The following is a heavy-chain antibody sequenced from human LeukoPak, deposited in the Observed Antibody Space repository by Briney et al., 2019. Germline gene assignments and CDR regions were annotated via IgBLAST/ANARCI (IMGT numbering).Heavy chain of an antibody. CDR2: INPDTGDK. Sequence: GASVKVSCKASGYTFTNYHINWVRQASGQGIEWMTWINPDTGDKGYARKFQDRVTITTDTSISTAYMELSSLSSEDTAVYFCARTTSMTASGYDYWGQGTLVTVSS. D-gene: IGHD2-21*02. CDR3: ARTTSMTASGYDY. V-gene: IGHV1-8*03. J-gene: IGHJ4*02. CDR1: GYTFTNYH.